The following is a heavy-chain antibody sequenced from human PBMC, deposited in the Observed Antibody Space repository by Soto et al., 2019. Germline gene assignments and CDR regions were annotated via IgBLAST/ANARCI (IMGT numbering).Heavy chain of an antibody. J-gene: IGHJ1*01. Sequence: GGSLRLSCAASGFTFSSYAMSWVRQAPGKGLEWVSVISGSGGSTYYADSVKGRFTISRDNAKNSLFLHMNSLTTEDTAVYFCARELIVGPAEYFQDWGQGTRVTVS. CDR1: GFTFSSYA. CDR3: ARELIVGPAEYFQD. CDR2: ISGSGGST. D-gene: IGHD1-26*01. V-gene: IGHV3-23*01.